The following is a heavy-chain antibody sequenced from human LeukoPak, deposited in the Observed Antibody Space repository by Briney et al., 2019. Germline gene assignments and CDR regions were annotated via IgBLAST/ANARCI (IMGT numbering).Heavy chain of an antibody. Sequence: KPSETLSLTCTVSGGSISSYYWSWIRQPAGKGLEWIGRIYTSGSTDYNPSLKSRITMSVDTSKNQFPLKLSSVTAADTAVYYCARDSYGSGSYYWFDHWGQGTLVTVSS. V-gene: IGHV4-4*07. J-gene: IGHJ5*02. CDR2: IYTSGST. CDR1: GGSISSYY. D-gene: IGHD3-10*01. CDR3: ARDSYGSGSYYWFDH.